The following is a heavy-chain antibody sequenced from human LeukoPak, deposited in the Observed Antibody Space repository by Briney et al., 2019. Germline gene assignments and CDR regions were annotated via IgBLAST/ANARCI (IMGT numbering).Heavy chain of an antibody. V-gene: IGHV3-30*02. J-gene: IGHJ4*02. CDR2: TRHDGSNK. D-gene: IGHD3-3*01. CDR3: ARSEPKGNDFWSGYYFGQ. Sequence: PGGSLRLSCAASGFTFITYGMHWVRNAPGQGLEWVAFTRHDGSNKYYADSVKRRFTISRDNSKNTLDLQMNSLRAEDTAVYYCARSEPKGNDFWSGYYFGQWGQGTLVIVSS. CDR1: GFTFITYG.